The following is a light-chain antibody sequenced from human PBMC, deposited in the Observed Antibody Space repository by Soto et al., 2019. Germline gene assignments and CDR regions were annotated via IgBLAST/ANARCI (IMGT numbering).Light chain of an antibody. V-gene: IGLV2-14*01. CDR3: SSYTSSSTLYV. J-gene: IGLJ1*01. CDR1: SSDVGSYTY. Sequence: ALTQRASEAGSPRQSITISCTGASSDVGSYTYVSWYQQHPGKAPKLMIYEVNNRPSGVSNRFSGSKSGNTASLTISGLQAEDEADYYCSSYTSSSTLYVFGTGTKVT. CDR2: EVN.